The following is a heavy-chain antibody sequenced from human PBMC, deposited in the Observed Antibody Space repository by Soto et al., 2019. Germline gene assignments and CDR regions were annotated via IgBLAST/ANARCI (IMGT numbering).Heavy chain of an antibody. Sequence: QVQLQESGPGLVKPSQTLSLTCSVAGGSISSIDYNWSWIRQTPGKGLEWIGYIYKTGRTSYNPSLKSLISISVDTSKNQFSLSLTSVTAADTAVYFCATLTPFCITMNCYDAFDLWGPGTTVIVSS. V-gene: IGHV4-30-4*01. CDR3: ATLTPFCITMNCYDAFDL. CDR1: GGSISSIDYN. D-gene: IGHD3-22*01. J-gene: IGHJ3*01. CDR2: IYKTGRT.